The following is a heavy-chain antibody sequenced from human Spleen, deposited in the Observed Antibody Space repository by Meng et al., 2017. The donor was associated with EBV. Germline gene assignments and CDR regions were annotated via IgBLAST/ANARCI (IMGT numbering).Heavy chain of an antibody. Sequence: ITLKGVCPTLVKPTQTLTRACTFSGFSLSTCEGGVGWVRQPPGKALELLAFIYWDDDKRYSPSLKSRLTIAKDTSKNQVVLTMTNMDPVDTATFYCAHSVIVAGLRAEYFDDWGQGTLVTVSS. V-gene: IGHV2-5*02. CDR1: GFSLSTCEGG. D-gene: IGHD6-19*01. J-gene: IGHJ4*02. CDR2: IYWDDDK. CDR3: AHSVIVAGLRAEYFDD.